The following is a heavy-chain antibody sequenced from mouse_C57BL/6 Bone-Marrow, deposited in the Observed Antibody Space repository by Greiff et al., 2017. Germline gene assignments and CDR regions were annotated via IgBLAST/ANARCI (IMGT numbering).Heavy chain of an antibody. V-gene: IGHV1-22*01. CDR3: ANDLLWLRRYYYAMDY. Sequence: EVQLQQSGPELVKPGASVKMSCKASGYTFTDYNMHWVKQSHGKSLEWIGYINPNNGGTSSNQKFKGKATLTVNKSSSTAYMELRSLTSEDSAVYYSANDLLWLRRYYYAMDYWGQGTSVTVSS. CDR2: INPNNGGT. D-gene: IGHD2-2*01. CDR1: GYTFTDYN. J-gene: IGHJ4*01.